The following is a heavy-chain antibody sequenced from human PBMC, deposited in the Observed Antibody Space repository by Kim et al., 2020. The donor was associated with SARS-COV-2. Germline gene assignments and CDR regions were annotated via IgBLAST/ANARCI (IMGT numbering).Heavy chain of an antibody. CDR3: AREGGLWFGEPYDAFDI. V-gene: IGHV4-59*01. CDR2: IYYSGST. J-gene: IGHJ3*02. CDR1: GGSISSYY. D-gene: IGHD3-10*01. Sequence: SETLSLTCTVSGGSISSYYWSWIRQPPGKGLEWIGYIYYSGSTNYNPSLKSRVTISVDTSKNQFSLKLSSVTAADTAVYYCAREGGLWFGEPYDAFDIWGQGTMVTVSS.